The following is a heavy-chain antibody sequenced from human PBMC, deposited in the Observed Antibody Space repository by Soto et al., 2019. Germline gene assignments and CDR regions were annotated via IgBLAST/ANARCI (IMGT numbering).Heavy chain of an antibody. V-gene: IGHV3-48*02. Sequence: LRLSCAASGFTFSSYSMNWVRQAPGKGLEWVSYISGSSSTIYYADSVKGRFTISRDNAKNSLYLQMNSLRDEDTAVYYCARTYCSGGSCWEAFDIWGQGTMVTVSS. J-gene: IGHJ3*02. CDR3: ARTYCSGGSCWEAFDI. CDR1: GFTFSSYS. CDR2: ISGSSSTI. D-gene: IGHD2-15*01.